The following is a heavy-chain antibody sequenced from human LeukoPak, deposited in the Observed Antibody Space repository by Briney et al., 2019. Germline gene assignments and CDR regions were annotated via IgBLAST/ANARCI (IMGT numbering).Heavy chain of an antibody. J-gene: IGHJ3*02. D-gene: IGHD3-16*02. CDR1: GFTFSSCG. CDR3: ARVPAGVIGMKDAFDI. Sequence: GGSLRLSCAASGFTFSSCGMHWVRQAPGKGLEWVTFIRYDGSNKYYADSVKGRFTISRHNAKNSLYLQMNSLRAEDTAVYYCARVPAGVIGMKDAFDIWGQGTMVTVSS. CDR2: IRYDGSNK. V-gene: IGHV3-30*02.